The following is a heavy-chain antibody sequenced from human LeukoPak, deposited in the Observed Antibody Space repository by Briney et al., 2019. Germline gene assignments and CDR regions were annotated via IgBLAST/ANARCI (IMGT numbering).Heavy chain of an antibody. Sequence: GGSLRLSCAASGFTFGSYAMGWVRQAPGKGLEWVSAVSASGPNTYYADSVKGRFTVSRDNSKNTLYLQMSSLRADDTAVYYCARGRGGSRYYFDYWGRGTLVTVSS. CDR2: VSASGPNT. CDR3: ARGRGGSRYYFDY. D-gene: IGHD1-26*01. V-gene: IGHV3-23*01. CDR1: GFTFGSYA. J-gene: IGHJ4*02.